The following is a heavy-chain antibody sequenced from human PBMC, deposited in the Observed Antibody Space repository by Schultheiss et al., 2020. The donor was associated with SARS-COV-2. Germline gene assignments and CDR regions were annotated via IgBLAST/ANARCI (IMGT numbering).Heavy chain of an antibody. J-gene: IGHJ4*02. V-gene: IGHV3-48*04. D-gene: IGHD4-23*01. CDR1: GFDFSGYA. CDR3: ASPVYGGNPIDFDY. CDR2: ISSSGSTI. Sequence: GGSLRLSCAASGFDFSGYAMNWVRQAPGKGLEWVSYISSSGSTIYYADSVKGRFTISRDNAKNSLYLQMNSLRAEDTAVYYCASPVYGGNPIDFDYWGQGNLVTVSS.